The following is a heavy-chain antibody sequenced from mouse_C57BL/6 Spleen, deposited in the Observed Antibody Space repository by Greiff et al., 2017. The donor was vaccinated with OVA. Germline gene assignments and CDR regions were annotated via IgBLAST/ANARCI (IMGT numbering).Heavy chain of an antibody. CDR1: GYTFTSYW. J-gene: IGHJ1*03. Sequence: QVHVKQSGAELVKPGASVKMSCKASGYTFTSYWITWVKQRPGQGLEWIGDIYPGSGSTNYNEKFKSKATLTVDTSSSTAYMQLSSLTSEDSAVYYCARLGFDVWGTGTTVTVSS. CDR2: IYPGSGST. V-gene: IGHV1-55*01. CDR3: ARLGFDV.